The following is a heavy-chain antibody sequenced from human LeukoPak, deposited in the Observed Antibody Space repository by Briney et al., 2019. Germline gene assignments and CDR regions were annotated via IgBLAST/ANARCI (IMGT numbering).Heavy chain of an antibody. D-gene: IGHD1-26*01. J-gene: IGHJ1*01. CDR2: ISSSSSTI. CDR3: AKDFPLGGATSAEYFQH. Sequence: GGSLRLSCAASGFTFSSYSMNWVRQAPGKGLEWVSYISSSSSTIYYADSVKGRFTISRDNSKNTLYLQMNSLRAEDTAVYYCAKDFPLGGATSAEYFQHWGQGTLVTVSS. CDR1: GFTFSSYS. V-gene: IGHV3-48*01.